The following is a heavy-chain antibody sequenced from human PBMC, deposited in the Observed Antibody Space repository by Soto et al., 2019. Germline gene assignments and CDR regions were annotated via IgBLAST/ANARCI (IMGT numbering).Heavy chain of an antibody. CDR2: MYYSGST. V-gene: IGHV4-31*03. CDR1: GASINSGGYH. Sequence: QVQLQESGPGLVKPSQTLSLTCTVSGASINSGGYHWSWIRQHPGKGLEWIGYMYYSGSTYQNPSLKSRVNISVDTSKNQFPLKLSSVTAADTAVYYCARDLGHCSSTRCHGWFDPWGQGTLVTVSS. J-gene: IGHJ5*02. D-gene: IGHD2-2*01. CDR3: ARDLGHCSSTRCHGWFDP.